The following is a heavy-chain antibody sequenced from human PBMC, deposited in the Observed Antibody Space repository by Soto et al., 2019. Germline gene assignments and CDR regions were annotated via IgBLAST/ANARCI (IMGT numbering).Heavy chain of an antibody. J-gene: IGHJ4*02. CDR3: ARGYGACFDY. Sequence: PDTLCLTWTVSGGSISSYYWSWSLQPPGKGLEWIGYIYYSGSTNYNPSLKSRVTISVDTSKNQFSLKLSSVTAADTAVYYCARGYGACFDYWGQGTPVSVSS. V-gene: IGHV4-59*08. CDR2: IYYSGST. D-gene: IGHD5-18*01. CDR1: GGSISSYY.